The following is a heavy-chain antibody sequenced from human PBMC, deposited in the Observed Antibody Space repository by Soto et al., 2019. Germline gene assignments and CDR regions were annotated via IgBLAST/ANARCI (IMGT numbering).Heavy chain of an antibody. V-gene: IGHV3-30-3*01. Sequence: GGSRRLSCAASGLTFSSYAMHWVRQAPGKGLEWVAVISYDGSNKYYADSVKGRFTISRDNSKNTLYLQMNSLRAEDTAVYYCARVSAARPGESYSVCTDVRDQRTTVT. D-gene: IGHD3-16*01. J-gene: IGHJ6*02. CDR2: ISYDGSNK. CDR1: GLTFSSYA. CDR3: ARVSAARPGESYSVCTDV.